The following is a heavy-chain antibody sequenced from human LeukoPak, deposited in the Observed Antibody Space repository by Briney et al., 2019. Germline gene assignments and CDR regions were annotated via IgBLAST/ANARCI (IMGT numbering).Heavy chain of an antibody. J-gene: IGHJ4*02. CDR3: ARGGRSSGWYYFDY. D-gene: IGHD6-19*01. CDR1: GYTFTGYY. V-gene: IGHV1-2*02. CDR2: INPNSGGT. Sequence: ASVKVSCKASGYTFTGYYMHWVRQAPGQGLEWMGWINPNSGGTNCAQKFQGRVTMTRDTSISTAYMELSRLRSADTAVYYCARGGRSSGWYYFDYWGQGTLVTVSS.